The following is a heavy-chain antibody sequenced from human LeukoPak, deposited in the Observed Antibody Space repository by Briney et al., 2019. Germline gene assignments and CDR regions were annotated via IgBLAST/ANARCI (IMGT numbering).Heavy chain of an antibody. CDR1: GYMFVNYW. V-gene: IGHV5-51*01. CDR3: ARSVTTRPDSFDV. CDR2: IYPGDSDT. D-gene: IGHD1-1*01. J-gene: IGHJ3*01. Sequence: GESLKISCEASGYMFVNYWIGWVRQVSGQGLEYMGIIYPGDSDTRYSPSFQGQVTVSADKSTSTSYLQWSRLRASDTAMYYCARSVTTRPDSFDVWGLGTLVTVTP.